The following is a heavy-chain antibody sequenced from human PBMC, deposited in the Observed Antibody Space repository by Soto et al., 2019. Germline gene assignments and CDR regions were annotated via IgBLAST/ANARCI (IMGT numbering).Heavy chain of an antibody. V-gene: IGHV4-34*01. D-gene: IGHD5-18*01. Sequence: SENLSLTSAVYCGSFSGYYWSWIRQPPGKGLDCIGEINHSGSTNYNPSFKSRVTISVDTSKNQFSLKLSSVTAADTAVYYCARDRVVPTAMVKFYYYYYGMDVWGQGTTVTVSS. CDR1: CGSFSGYY. J-gene: IGHJ6*02. CDR2: INHSGST. CDR3: ARDRVVPTAMVKFYYYYYGMDV.